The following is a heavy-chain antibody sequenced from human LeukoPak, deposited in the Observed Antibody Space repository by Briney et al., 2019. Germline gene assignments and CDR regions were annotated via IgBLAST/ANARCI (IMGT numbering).Heavy chain of an antibody. CDR2: IYPGDSDT. CDR1: GYIFTSYW. D-gene: IGHD4-17*01. J-gene: IGHJ6*02. V-gene: IGHV5-51*01. CDR3: ARLRATVTTFDGMDV. Sequence: GESLQISCEGSGYIFTSYWIGWVRQLPGKGLEWMGIIYPGDSDTRYSPSFQGQVTISADKSISTAYLQWSSLKASDTAMYYCARLRATVTTFDGMDVWGQGTTVTVSS.